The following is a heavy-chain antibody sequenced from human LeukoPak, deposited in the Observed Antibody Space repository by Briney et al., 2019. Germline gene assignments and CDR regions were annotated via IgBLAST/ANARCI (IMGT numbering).Heavy chain of an antibody. J-gene: IGHJ6*03. V-gene: IGHV3-48*01. CDR3: ARDDHYNYYYMDV. CDR2: ISSSSSTI. CDR1: GFIFSTYS. Sequence: GGSLRLSCAASGFIFSTYSMNWVRQAPGKGLEWVSYISSSSSTIYYADSVKGRFTIPRDNAENSLYLQMNSPGAEDTAVYYCARDDHYNYYYMDVWGKGTTVTVSS.